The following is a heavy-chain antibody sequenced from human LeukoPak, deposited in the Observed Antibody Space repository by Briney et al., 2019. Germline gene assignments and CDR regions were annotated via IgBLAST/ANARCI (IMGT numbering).Heavy chain of an antibody. CDR3: ARGAAAGTMFAFDI. V-gene: IGHV4-59*10. CDR1: GGSFSGYY. D-gene: IGHD6-13*01. CDR2: IYTSGST. J-gene: IGHJ3*02. Sequence: PSETLSLTCAVYGGSFSGYYWSWIRQPAGKGLEWIGRIYTSGSTNYNPSLKSRVTISVDTSKNQFSLKLSSVTAADTAVYYCARGAAAGTMFAFDIWGQGTMVTVSS.